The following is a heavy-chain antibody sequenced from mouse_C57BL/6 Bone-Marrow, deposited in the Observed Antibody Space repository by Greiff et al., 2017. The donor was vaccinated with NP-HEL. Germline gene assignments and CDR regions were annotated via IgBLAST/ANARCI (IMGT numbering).Heavy chain of an antibody. CDR1: GYTFTSYN. CDR3: GRRPPWYFDV. CDR2: INPNNGGT. Sequence: EVQLLESGPELVKPGASVKIPCKASGYTFTSYNMDWVKQSHGRSLEWIGAINPNNGGTIYNQKFKGKATLTVDKSSSTAYMQLRSLTSEDTAVYYCGRRPPWYFDVWGTGTTVTVSS. J-gene: IGHJ1*03. V-gene: IGHV1-18*01.